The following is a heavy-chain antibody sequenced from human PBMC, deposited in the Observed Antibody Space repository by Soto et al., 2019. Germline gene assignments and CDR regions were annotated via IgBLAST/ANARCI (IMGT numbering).Heavy chain of an antibody. J-gene: IGHJ6*03. CDR1: GGSFSGYQ. CDR3: ARGLILWFGELSRRGGYYYYMDV. CDR2: INDSGNI. D-gene: IGHD3-10*01. V-gene: IGHV4-34*01. Sequence: QVQLQQWGAGLLKPSETLSLTCAVNGGSFSGYQWTWIRQTPGKGLEGIGEINDSGNINYNPSLKSRVTILVETAKKQFSLRVSSVTAADTAVYYCARGLILWFGELSRRGGYYYYMDVWGKGTAVTVSS.